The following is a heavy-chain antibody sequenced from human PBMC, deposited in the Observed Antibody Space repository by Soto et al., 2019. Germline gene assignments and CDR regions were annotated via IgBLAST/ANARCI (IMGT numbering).Heavy chain of an antibody. V-gene: IGHV4-34*01. CDR1: GVSFSCYY. CDR3: ARGTWSHWFDP. J-gene: IGHJ5*02. Sequence: SETLSLTCSVYGVSFSCYYWSWIRPPPGKGLGLVGELNHSGSTNYNPSFKSRVTISVDTSKNQFSLKLSSVTAADTAVYYCARGTWSHWFDPWGQGTLVTVSS. D-gene: IGHD2-8*01. CDR2: LNHSGST.